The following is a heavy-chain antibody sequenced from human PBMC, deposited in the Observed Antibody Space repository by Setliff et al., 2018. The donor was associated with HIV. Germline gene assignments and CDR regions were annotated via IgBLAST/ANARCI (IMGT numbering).Heavy chain of an antibody. V-gene: IGHV4-38-2*01. CDR1: GYSTSSGYY. CDR2: IYHSGST. Sequence: PSETLSLTCAVSGYSTSSGYYWGWIRQPPGKGLEWIGSIYHSGSTYYNPSLKSRVTISVDTSKNQFSLKLSSVTAADTAVYYCARRIIAAAGTWFDPWGQGTLVTVSS. CDR3: ARRIIAAAGTWFDP. D-gene: IGHD6-13*01. J-gene: IGHJ5*02.